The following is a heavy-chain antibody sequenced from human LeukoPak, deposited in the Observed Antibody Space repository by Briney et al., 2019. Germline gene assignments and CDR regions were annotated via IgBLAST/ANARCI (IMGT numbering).Heavy chain of an antibody. CDR1: GFTFSSYS. D-gene: IGHD3-3*01. J-gene: IGHJ4*02. V-gene: IGHV3-48*01. Sequence: GGSLRLSCAASGFTFSSYSMNWVRQAPGKGLEWVSYISSSSSTIYYADSVKGRFPISRDNAKNSLYLQMNSLRAEDTAVYYCARHQPYYDFWSGYYNAFNYWGQGTLVTVSS. CDR3: ARHQPYYDFWSGYYNAFNY. CDR2: ISSSSSTI.